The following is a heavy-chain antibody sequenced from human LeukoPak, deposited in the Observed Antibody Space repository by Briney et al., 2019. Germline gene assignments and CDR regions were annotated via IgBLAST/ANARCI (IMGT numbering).Heavy chain of an antibody. V-gene: IGHV3-53*01. J-gene: IGHJ6*02. CDR1: GFTFSKYW. Sequence: GGSLRLSCTASGFTFSKYWMSWVRQAPGKGLEWVSVIYSGGTTNYADSVKGRFTISRDNSENTVYLQMNSLRAEDTAVYYCARGGYAHYYGMDVWGQGTTVTVSS. CDR3: ARGGYAHYYGMDV. D-gene: IGHD5-18*01. CDR2: IYSGGTT.